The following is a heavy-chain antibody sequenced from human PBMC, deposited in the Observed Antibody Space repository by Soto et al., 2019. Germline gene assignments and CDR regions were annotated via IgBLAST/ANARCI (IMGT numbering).Heavy chain of an antibody. CDR3: ARHSNPFGVVIRSPEKQKYGMDV. D-gene: IGHD3-3*01. CDR1: NYPFTSYG. J-gene: IGHJ6*01. V-gene: IGHV1-18*01. CDR2: ISAYNNNA. Sequence: DSGKGCFKAPNYPFTSYGFSFVRQAPGHGLQWFGRISAYNNNADYAQEFQGRITMTTDTSTRTAVMELSSLTSDETGVYYCARHSNPFGVVIRSPEKQKYGMDVWGQGTTVTVSS.